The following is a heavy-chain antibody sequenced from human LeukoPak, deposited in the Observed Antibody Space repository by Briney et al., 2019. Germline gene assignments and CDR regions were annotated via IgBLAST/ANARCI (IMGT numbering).Heavy chain of an antibody. CDR3: ARGRCSSTSCYARARHDAFDI. CDR1: GGSFSGYY. CDR2: INHSGST. Sequence: SETLSLACAVDGGSFSGYYWSWIRQPPGKGLEWIGEINHSGSTNYNPSLKSRVTISVDTSKNQFSLKLSSVTAADTAVYYCARGRCSSTSCYARARHDAFDIWGQGTMVTVSS. V-gene: IGHV4-34*01. D-gene: IGHD2-2*01. J-gene: IGHJ3*02.